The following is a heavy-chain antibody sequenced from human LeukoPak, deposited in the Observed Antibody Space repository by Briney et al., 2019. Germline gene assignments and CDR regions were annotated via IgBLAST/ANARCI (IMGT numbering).Heavy chain of an antibody. CDR1: GGSFSGYY. CDR3: ARMGHLVLMVYAEDRTNNWFDP. V-gene: IGHV4-34*01. D-gene: IGHD2-8*01. J-gene: IGHJ5*02. Sequence: SGTLSLTCAVYGGSFSGYYWSWIRQPPGKGLEWIGEINHSGSTNYNPSLKSRVTISVDTSKNQFSLKLSSVTAADTAVYYCARMGHLVLMVYAEDRTNNWFDPWGQGTLVTVSS. CDR2: INHSGST.